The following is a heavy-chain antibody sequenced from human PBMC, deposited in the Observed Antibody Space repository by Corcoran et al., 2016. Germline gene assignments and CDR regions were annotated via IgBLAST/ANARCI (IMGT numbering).Heavy chain of an antibody. CDR3: ARRLIPAAGYYYYYGMDV. J-gene: IGHJ6*02. V-gene: IGHV3-33*01. Sequence: QVQLVESGGGVVQPGRSLRLSCAASGFTFSSYGMHGVRQAPGKGLEWVAVIWYDGSNKYYADSVKGRVTISRDTSKNTLYLQMNSLRAEDTCVYDCARRLIPAAGYYYYYGMDVWGQGTTVTVSS. CDR2: IWYDGSNK. D-gene: IGHD2-2*01. CDR1: GFTFSSYG.